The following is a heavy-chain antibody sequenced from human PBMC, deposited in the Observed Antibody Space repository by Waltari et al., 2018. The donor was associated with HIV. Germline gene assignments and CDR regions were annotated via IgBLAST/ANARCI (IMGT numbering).Heavy chain of an antibody. J-gene: IGHJ4*02. CDR2: VNHDNGDT. CDR1: GYPFTDYY. D-gene: IGHD2-8*01. V-gene: IGHV1-2*02. Sequence: QVQLVQSGAEVKKPGASVRVSCKASGYPFTDYYLHWIRQDSGKGLEWMGEVNHDNGDTTDAQKFKGRGTMTRDTSISTIYMDRSGLTTDDTAVFYCARDRVAGVRRNGNDFWGQGTLVTVSS. CDR3: ARDRVAGVRRNGNDF.